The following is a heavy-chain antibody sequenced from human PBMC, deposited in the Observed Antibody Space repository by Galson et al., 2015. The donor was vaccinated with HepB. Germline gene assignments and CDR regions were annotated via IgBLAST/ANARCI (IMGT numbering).Heavy chain of an antibody. CDR3: ASELSGGADY. V-gene: IGHV3-30*03. CDR1: GFTFSSYG. CDR2: ISYDGSNK. J-gene: IGHJ4*02. D-gene: IGHD3-10*01. Sequence: SLRLSCAASGFTFSSYGMHWVRQAPGKGLEWVAVISYDGSNKYYADSVKGRFTISRDNSKNTLYLQMNSLRAEDTAVYYCASELSGGADYWGQGTLVTVSS.